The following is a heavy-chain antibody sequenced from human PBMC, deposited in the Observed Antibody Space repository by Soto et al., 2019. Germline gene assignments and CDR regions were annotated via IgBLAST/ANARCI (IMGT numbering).Heavy chain of an antibody. CDR2: IWYDGSNK. J-gene: IGHJ3*02. CDR1: GFTFSSYG. CDR3: ARGGVDDFWSGYSPDAFDI. D-gene: IGHD3-3*01. V-gene: IGHV3-33*01. Sequence: QVQMVESGGVVVQSGRSLRLSCAASGFTFSSYGMHWVRQAPGKGLEWVAVIWYDGSNKYYADAVKGRFTISRDNSKNTMYLDMIGLRAEDTAVYYCARGGVDDFWSGYSPDAFDIWGQGTMVTVSS.